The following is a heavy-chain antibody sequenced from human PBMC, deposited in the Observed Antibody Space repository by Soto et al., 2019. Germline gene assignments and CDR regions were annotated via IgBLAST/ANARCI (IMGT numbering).Heavy chain of an antibody. CDR1: GYSFTSYR. D-gene: IGHD1-26*01. CDR3: ARRLYSGSYYRYYYGMDV. J-gene: IGHJ6*02. V-gene: IGHV5-51*01. Sequence: GESLKISCKGSGYSFTSYRIGWVRQMPGKGLEWMGIIYPGDSDTRYSPSFQGQVTISADKSIRTAYLQWSSLKASDTAMYYCARRLYSGSYYRYYYGMDVWGQGTTVTVSS. CDR2: IYPGDSDT.